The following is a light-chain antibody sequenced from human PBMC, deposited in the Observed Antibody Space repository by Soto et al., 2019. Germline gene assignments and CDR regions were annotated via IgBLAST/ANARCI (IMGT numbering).Light chain of an antibody. CDR1: SSDVGAYNY. J-gene: IGLJ1*01. CDR2: DVS. Sequence: QSALTQPVSVSGSLGQSITISCTGSSSDVGAYNYVSWYQQLPGKAPKITIYDVSNRPSGVSNRFSGSKSGNTASLAISGLQAEDEAYYYCSSYTSSGTRVFGSGTKVTVL. CDR3: SSYTSSGTRV. V-gene: IGLV2-14*01.